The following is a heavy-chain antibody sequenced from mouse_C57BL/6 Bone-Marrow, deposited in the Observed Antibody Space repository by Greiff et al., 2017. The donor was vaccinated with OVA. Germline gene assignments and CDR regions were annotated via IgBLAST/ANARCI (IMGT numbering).Heavy chain of an antibody. Sequence: EVNVVESGGGLVKPGGSLKLSCAASGFTFSSYAMSWVRQTPEKRLEWVATISDGGSYTYYPDNVKGRFTISRDNAKNNLYLQMSHLKSEDTAMYYCARDRLGYWGQGTLVTVSA. D-gene: IGHD4-1*01. J-gene: IGHJ3*01. V-gene: IGHV5-4*01. CDR3: ARDRLGY. CDR1: GFTFSSYA. CDR2: ISDGGSYT.